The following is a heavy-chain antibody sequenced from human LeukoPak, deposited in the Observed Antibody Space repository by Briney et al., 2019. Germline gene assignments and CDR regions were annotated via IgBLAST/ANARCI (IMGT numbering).Heavy chain of an antibody. CDR2: ISSSGSTI. Sequence: GGSLRLSCAAPGFTFSDYYMSWIRQAPGKGLEWVSYISSSGSTIYYADSVKGRFTISRDNSKNTLYLQMNSLRAEDTAVYYCAKVGWSMVRGEDYWGQGTLVTVSS. CDR1: GFTFSDYY. CDR3: AKVGWSMVRGEDY. J-gene: IGHJ4*02. V-gene: IGHV3-11*01. D-gene: IGHD3-10*01.